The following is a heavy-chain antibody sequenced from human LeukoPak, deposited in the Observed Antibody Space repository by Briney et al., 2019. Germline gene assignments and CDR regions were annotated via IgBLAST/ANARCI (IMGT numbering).Heavy chain of an antibody. CDR3: VGSSYGDYFDC. Sequence: SETLSLTCTVSGGSMSAYFWSWIRQPPGKGLEWIGCVYNSGDTNYNPSLKSRLTISIDTSKNQFSLKLSSVTAADTAMYYCVGSSYGDYFDCWGQGTLVTVSS. D-gene: IGHD4-17*01. CDR2: VYNSGDT. V-gene: IGHV4-59*08. CDR1: GGSMSAYF. J-gene: IGHJ4*02.